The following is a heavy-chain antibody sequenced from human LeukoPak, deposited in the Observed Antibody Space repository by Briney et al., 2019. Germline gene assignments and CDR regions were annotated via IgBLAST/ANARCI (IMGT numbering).Heavy chain of an antibody. J-gene: IGHJ4*02. Sequence: GGSLRLSCEASGFTFSDYGMSWVRQVPGKGLEWVPTIGLGGDTYYADSVKGRFTISRDNSKNTLSVQMDSLRVEDTAVYYCAKALPYFGTQRVFDCWGQGTLVTVSS. CDR3: AKALPYFGTQRVFDC. CDR1: GFTFSDYG. V-gene: IGHV3-23*01. CDR2: IGLGGDT. D-gene: IGHD3-10*01.